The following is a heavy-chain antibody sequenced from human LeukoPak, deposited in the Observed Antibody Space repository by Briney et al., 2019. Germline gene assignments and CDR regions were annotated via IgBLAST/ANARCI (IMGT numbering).Heavy chain of an antibody. V-gene: IGHV4-31*11. CDR2: IYYSGST. Sequence: SETLPLTCAVYGGSFSGYYWSWIRQHPGKGLEWIGYIYYSGSTYYNPSLKSRVTISVDTSKNQFSLKLSSVTAADTAVYYCARASLVGATKSPPMTAGRDWFDPWGQGTLVTVSS. J-gene: IGHJ5*02. D-gene: IGHD1-26*01. CDR1: GGSFSGYY. CDR3: ARASLVGATKSPPMTAGRDWFDP.